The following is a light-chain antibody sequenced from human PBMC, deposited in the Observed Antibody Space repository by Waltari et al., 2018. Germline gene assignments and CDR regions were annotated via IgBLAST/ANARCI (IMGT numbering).Light chain of an antibody. Sequence: QSALTQPASLSGSPGQSITLSCTAVNSNVDILHLVSWYQHHPGRNPRLLLYEISQRPSGISIRFAGSKSANTASLTISGLQPEDEADYFCCSFAGYGIYVFGSGTQVSGL. J-gene: IGLJ1*01. V-gene: IGLV2-23*02. CDR3: CSFAGYGIYV. CDR1: NSNVDILHL. CDR2: EIS.